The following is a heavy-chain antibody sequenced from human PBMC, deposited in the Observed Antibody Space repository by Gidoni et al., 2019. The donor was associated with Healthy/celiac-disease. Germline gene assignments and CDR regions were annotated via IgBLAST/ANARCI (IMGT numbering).Heavy chain of an antibody. CDR2: ISSSSSYI. J-gene: IGHJ3*02. CDR1: GFTFSSSS. Sequence: EVQLVESGGGLVKPGWSLRLSCAASGFTFSSSSMNWVRQAPGKGLEWVSSISSSSSYIYYADSVKGRFTISRDNAKNSLYLQMNSLRAEDTAVYYCARTPRPYGGNAGGAFDIWGQGTMVTVSS. D-gene: IGHD2-15*01. CDR3: ARTPRPYGGNAGGAFDI. V-gene: IGHV3-21*01.